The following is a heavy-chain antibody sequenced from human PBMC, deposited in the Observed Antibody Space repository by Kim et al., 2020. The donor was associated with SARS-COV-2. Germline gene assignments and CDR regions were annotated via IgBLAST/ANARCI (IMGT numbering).Heavy chain of an antibody. V-gene: IGHV4-31*03. CDR2: IYNAGKT. D-gene: IGHD2-21*01. J-gene: IGHJ4*02. Sequence: SETLSLTCTVSSASITSGGYYWSWIRQYPGKGLEWIGNIYNAGKTYYTTSLQSRVTISVDTSKNQFFLRLSSVTAADTAVYYCARAGPPRPTYFAGGGTSPPPQFDSWGQGTLVTVTP. CDR1: SASITSGGYY. CDR3: ARAGPPRPTYFAGGGTSPPPQFDS.